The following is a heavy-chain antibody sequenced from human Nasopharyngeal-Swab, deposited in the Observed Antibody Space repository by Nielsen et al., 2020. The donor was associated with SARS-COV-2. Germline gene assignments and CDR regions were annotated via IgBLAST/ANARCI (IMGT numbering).Heavy chain of an antibody. Sequence: GESLKISCAASGFSFRTYSMNWVRQAPGKGLEWVSSISSSSSYIYYADSVKGRFTISRDNAKNSLYLQMNSLRAEDTAVYYCARETRGVNYYYYGLDVWGQGTTVTVSS. CDR1: GFSFRTYS. V-gene: IGHV3-21*01. CDR3: ARETRGVNYYYYGLDV. J-gene: IGHJ6*02. CDR2: ISSSSSYI. D-gene: IGHD2-21*01.